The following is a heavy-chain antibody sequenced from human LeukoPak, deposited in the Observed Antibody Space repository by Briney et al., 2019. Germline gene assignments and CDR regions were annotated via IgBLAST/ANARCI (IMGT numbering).Heavy chain of an antibody. V-gene: IGHV3-21*01. J-gene: IGHJ4*02. Sequence: GGSLRLSCAASGFTFSSYNMNWVRQAPGKGLEWVSSISSSSSYIYYADSVKGRFTISRDNAKNSLYLQMNSLRAEDTAVYYCARGKWFGELGFDYWGQGTLVTVSS. CDR2: ISSSSSYI. CDR1: GFTFSSYN. CDR3: ARGKWFGELGFDY. D-gene: IGHD3-10*01.